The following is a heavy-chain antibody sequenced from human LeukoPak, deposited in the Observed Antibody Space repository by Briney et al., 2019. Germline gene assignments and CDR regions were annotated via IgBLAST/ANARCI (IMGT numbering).Heavy chain of an antibody. J-gene: IGHJ6*03. CDR2: IKQDGSEK. D-gene: IGHD6-13*01. Sequence: PGGSLRLSCAASGFTFSSYWMSWVRQAPGKGLEWVANIKQDGSEKYYVDSVKGRFTISRDNAKNSLYLQMNSLRAEDTAVYYCARNSWGSSWFELLYYYYMDVWGKGTTVTVSS. CDR3: ARNSWGSSWFELLYYYYMDV. V-gene: IGHV3-7*01. CDR1: GFTFSSYW.